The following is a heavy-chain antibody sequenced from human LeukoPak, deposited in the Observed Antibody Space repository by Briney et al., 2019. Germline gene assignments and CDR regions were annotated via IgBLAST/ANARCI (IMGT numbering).Heavy chain of an antibody. CDR1: GSTFTSYH. D-gene: IGHD5-18*01. J-gene: IGHJ5*02. CDR3: ARTWIHEAYNWFDP. Sequence: ASVKVSCKASGSTFTSYHMHWVRQAPGQGLEWMGIINPSGGSTDYAQRFRGRVTLTRDMSTSTVYMELSSLRSEDTAVYYCARTWIHEAYNWFDPWGQGTLVTVSS. CDR2: INPSGGST. V-gene: IGHV1-46*01.